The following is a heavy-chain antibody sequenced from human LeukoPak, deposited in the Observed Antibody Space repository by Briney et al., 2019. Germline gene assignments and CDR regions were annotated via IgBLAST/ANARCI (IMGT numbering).Heavy chain of an antibody. CDR2: TSGSGGST. CDR1: GITFSSYA. Sequence: GGSLRLSCAASGITFSSYAMSWVRQAPGKGLEWVSATSGSGGSTFYADSVKGRFTISRDNSKNTLYLQMNSLRAEDTAVYYCARDRSGYTFDDWGQGTLVTVSS. D-gene: IGHD5-18*01. CDR3: ARDRSGYTFDD. J-gene: IGHJ4*02. V-gene: IGHV3-23*01.